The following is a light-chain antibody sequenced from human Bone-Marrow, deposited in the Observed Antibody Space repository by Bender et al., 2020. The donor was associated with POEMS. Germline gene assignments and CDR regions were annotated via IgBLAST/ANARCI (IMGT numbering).Light chain of an antibody. Sequence: QSVLTQPPSASATPGQRVTISCSGGSSNIGSNYVYWHQQLPGEAPKLLIYYDDLLTPGVSDRFSASKSGTSASLAISELQSEDEALYYCSAWDDSLSGWVFGGGTKLTVL. CDR1: SSNIGSNY. CDR2: YDD. V-gene: IGLV1-36*01. J-gene: IGLJ3*02. CDR3: SAWDDSLSGWV.